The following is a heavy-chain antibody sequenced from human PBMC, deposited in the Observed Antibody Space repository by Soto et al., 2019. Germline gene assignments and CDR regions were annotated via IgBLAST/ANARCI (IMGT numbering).Heavy chain of an antibody. Sequence: SETLSLTCDVYGGSFSGYYWSWIRQPPGKGLGWIGEINHSGSTNYTPPINSRATISVDPSKNRFPLKLPSVTAADTAVYYCARRVDYYESSGDANDVWGQGTMVTVSS. CDR1: GGSFSGYY. J-gene: IGHJ3*01. CDR2: INHSGST. CDR3: ARRVDYYESSGDANDV. V-gene: IGHV4-34*01. D-gene: IGHD3-22*01.